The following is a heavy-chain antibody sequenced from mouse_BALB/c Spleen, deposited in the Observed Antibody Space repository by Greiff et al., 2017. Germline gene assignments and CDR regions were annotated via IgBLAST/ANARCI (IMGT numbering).Heavy chain of an antibody. D-gene: IGHD3-3*01. CDR3: ARQGDGETWFAY. J-gene: IGHJ3*01. V-gene: IGHV5-2*01. Sequence: DVMLVESGGGLVQPGESLKLSCESNEYEFPSHDMSWVRKTPEKRLELVAAINSDGGSTYYPDTMERRFIISRDNTKKTLYLQMSSLRSEDTALYYCARQGDGETWFAYWGQGTLVTVSA. CDR2: INSDGGST. CDR1: EYEFPSHD.